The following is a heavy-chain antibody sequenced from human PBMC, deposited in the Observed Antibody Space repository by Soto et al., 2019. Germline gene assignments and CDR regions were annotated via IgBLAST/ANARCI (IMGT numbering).Heavy chain of an antibody. CDR1: GFSLRTSGTR. V-gene: IGHV2-70*04. J-gene: IGHJ4*02. Sequence: GSGPTLVNPTQTLTLTCSFSGFSLRTSGTRVSWIRQPPGKALEWLARIDRDDDKFYSTSLKTRLTISKDTSKNQVVLTMTNMDPVDTATYYCARMIAGGGDFDYWGQGTLVTVSS. CDR3: ARMIAGGGDFDY. CDR2: IDRDDDK. D-gene: IGHD3-10*01.